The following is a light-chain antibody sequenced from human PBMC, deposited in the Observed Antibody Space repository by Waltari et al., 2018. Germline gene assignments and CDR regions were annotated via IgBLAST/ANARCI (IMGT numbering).Light chain of an antibody. Sequence: EIVLTQSPATLSLSPGERATLSCRASQSVSNFLAWYQQKPGQAPRLLIYDASRRAAGIPARFSSSGSGTDFTLTISRLEPEDFAVFYCQQRTNWPLTFGGGTKLEVK. CDR1: QSVSNF. CDR3: QQRTNWPLT. J-gene: IGKJ4*01. V-gene: IGKV3-11*01. CDR2: DAS.